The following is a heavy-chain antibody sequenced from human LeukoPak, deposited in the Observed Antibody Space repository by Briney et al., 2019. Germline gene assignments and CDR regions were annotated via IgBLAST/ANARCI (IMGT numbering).Heavy chain of an antibody. V-gene: IGHV3-23*01. Sequence: PGGSLRLSCAASGFTFSSYAMSWVRQAPGKGLEWVSVISGSGGTTYYADSVKGRFTISRDNSKNTLYLQMNSLRAEDMAVYYCARDPKRGDYGVYYYYYMDVWGKGTTVTVSS. CDR3: ARDPKRGDYGVYYYYYMDV. CDR1: GFTFSSYA. J-gene: IGHJ6*03. CDR2: ISGSGGTT. D-gene: IGHD4-17*01.